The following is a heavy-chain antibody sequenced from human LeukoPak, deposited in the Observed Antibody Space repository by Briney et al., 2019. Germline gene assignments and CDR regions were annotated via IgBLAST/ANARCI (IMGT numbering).Heavy chain of an antibody. D-gene: IGHD2-15*01. J-gene: IGHJ4*02. CDR1: DFPFKNFI. V-gene: IGHV3-23*01. CDR2: ISSSGYTT. Sequence: GSLRLSCAGSDFPFKNFILNWVRQAPGRGLEWVSAISSSGYTTYYADSVKGRFSISRDNSKNTVYLQMSSLRGEDTAVYHCAKEYCSGGSCYSGYWGQGALVTVSS. CDR3: AKEYCSGGSCYSGY.